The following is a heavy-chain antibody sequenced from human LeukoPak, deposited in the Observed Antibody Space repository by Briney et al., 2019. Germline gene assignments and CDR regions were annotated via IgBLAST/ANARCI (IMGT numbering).Heavy chain of an antibody. CDR1: GYTFTSYG. Sequence: ASVKVSCKASGYTFTSYGISWVRQAPGQGLEWMGWTGASNTNTDYPQNLQGRVTVTSDTSTSTAYMELRSLRSDDTAVYYCGRGTYSDYWGQGTLVTVSS. D-gene: IGHD1-1*01. J-gene: IGHJ4*02. V-gene: IGHV1-18*01. CDR2: TGASNTNT. CDR3: GRGTYSDY.